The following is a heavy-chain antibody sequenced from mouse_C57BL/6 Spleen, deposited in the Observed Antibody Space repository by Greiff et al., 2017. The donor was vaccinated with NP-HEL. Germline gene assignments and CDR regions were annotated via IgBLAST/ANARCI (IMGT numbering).Heavy chain of an antibody. Sequence: EVMLVEPEGGLVQPGTSMKLSCTASGFTFSDYYMAWVRQVPEKGLEWVANINYAGSSTYSLDSLKSRFLISRDNAENILYIQMSSLRSEDTATYDCEREDYYGSSAFAYWGQGTLVTVSA. CDR2: INYAGSST. J-gene: IGHJ3*01. D-gene: IGHD1-1*01. V-gene: IGHV5-16*01. CDR1: GFTFSDYY. CDR3: EREDYYGSSAFAY.